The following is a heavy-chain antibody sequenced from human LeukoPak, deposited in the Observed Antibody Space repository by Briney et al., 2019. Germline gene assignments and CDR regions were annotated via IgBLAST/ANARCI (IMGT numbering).Heavy chain of an antibody. CDR2: INHSGST. V-gene: IGHV4-34*01. CDR1: GGSFCGSY. J-gene: IGHJ4*02. Sequence: PGTLSLTSAVSGGSFCGSYWSCIPQPPRKGLEWMGEINHSGSTNYTPSLKSRVTISVDTSKNQFSLKLSSVTAADTAVYYCAGEWYNWNRFDYWGQGTLVTVSS. D-gene: IGHD1-1*01. CDR3: AGEWYNWNRFDY.